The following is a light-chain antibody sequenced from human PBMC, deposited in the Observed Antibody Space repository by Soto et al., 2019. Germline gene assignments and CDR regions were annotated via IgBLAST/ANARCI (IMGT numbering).Light chain of an antibody. CDR2: GAS. J-gene: IGKJ1*01. CDR1: QSVSSNY. CDR3: QQYGSSYPWT. V-gene: IGKV3-20*01. Sequence: EIVLTQSPGTLSLSPGERATLSCRASQSVSSNYLAWYQQKLGQAPRLLIYGASSRATGTPDRFSGSGSGTDFTLTIRRLEPEDFAVYYCQQYGSSYPWTFGQGTKVDIK.